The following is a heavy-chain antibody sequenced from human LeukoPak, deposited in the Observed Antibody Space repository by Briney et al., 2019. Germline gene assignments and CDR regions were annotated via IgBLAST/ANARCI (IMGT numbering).Heavy chain of an antibody. CDR1: GYTFTSYY. CDR2: INPSGGST. D-gene: IGHD3-16*02. Sequence: ASVKVSCKASGYTFTSYYMHWVRQAPGQGLEWMGIINPSGGSTSYAQKFQGRVTMTRDTSTSTVYMELSSLRSEDTAVYYCARDSNDYVWGSYLWGFYFDYWGQGTLVTVSS. J-gene: IGHJ4*02. V-gene: IGHV1-46*01. CDR3: ARDSNDYVWGSYLWGFYFDY.